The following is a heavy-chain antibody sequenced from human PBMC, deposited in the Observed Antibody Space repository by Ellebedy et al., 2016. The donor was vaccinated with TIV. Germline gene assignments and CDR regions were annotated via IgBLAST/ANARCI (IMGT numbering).Heavy chain of an antibody. V-gene: IGHV3-9*01. CDR3: TKDLLRGIWGGSGRDY. CDR1: GFTLDDYA. J-gene: IGHJ4*02. D-gene: IGHD7-27*01. CDR2: ISWRGHYI. Sequence: SLKISXAASGFTLDDYAMHWVRQAPGKGLEWVSGISWRGHYIGYADSVRGRFTISRDNAKSSLYLQMNSLRIEDTAVYYCTKDLLRGIWGGSGRDYWGQGTLVTVSS.